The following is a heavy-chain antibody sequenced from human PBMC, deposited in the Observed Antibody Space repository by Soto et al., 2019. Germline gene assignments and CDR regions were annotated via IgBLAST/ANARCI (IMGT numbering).Heavy chain of an antibody. D-gene: IGHD3-10*01. Sequence: KPSETLSLTCAVYGGSFSGYYWSWIRQPPGKGLEWIGEINHSGSTNYNPSLKSRVTISVDTSKNQFSLKLSSVTAADTAVYYCARTRMLYPYYYGSGSYYFDYWGQGTLVTVSS. CDR2: INHSGST. CDR3: ARTRMLYPYYYGSGSYYFDY. CDR1: GGSFSGYY. J-gene: IGHJ4*02. V-gene: IGHV4-34*01.